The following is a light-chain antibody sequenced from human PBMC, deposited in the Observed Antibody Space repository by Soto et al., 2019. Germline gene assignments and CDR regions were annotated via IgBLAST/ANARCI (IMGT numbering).Light chain of an antibody. Sequence: EIVLTQSPGTLSLSPGERATLSCRASQSVSSSYLAWYQQKPGQAPRLLIYDASNRATGIPARFSGSGSGTDFTLTISSLEPEDFAVYYCQQRSNWPLTVGGGTKVDIK. CDR3: QQRSNWPLT. J-gene: IGKJ4*01. CDR2: DAS. CDR1: QSVSSSY. V-gene: IGKV3D-20*02.